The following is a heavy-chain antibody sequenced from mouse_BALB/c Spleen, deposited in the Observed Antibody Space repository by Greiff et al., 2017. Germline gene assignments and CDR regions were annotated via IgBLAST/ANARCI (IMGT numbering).Heavy chain of an antibody. CDR2: INPSNGRT. CDR1: GYTFTSYW. J-gene: IGHJ3*01. CDR3: NVIYYGNYVRFAY. D-gene: IGHD2-1*01. V-gene: IGHV1S81*02. Sequence: QVQLQQPGAELVKPGASVKLSCKASGYTFTSYWMHWVKQRPGQGLEWIGEINPSNGRTNYNEKFKSKATLTVDKSSSTAYLQLSSLTSEDTAVYYCNVIYYGNYVRFAYWGQGTLVTVSA.